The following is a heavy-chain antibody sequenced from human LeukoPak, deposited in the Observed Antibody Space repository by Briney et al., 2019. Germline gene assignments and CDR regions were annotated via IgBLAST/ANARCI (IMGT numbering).Heavy chain of an antibody. CDR3: ARLGDETY. CDR1: GGSISSYY. Sequence: TETLSLTRTVSGGSISSYYWSWIRQPPGKGLEWIGYIYYSGSTNYNPSLKSRVTISVDTSKNQFSLKLSSVTAADTAVYYCARLGDETYWGQGTLVTVSS. V-gene: IGHV4-59*01. J-gene: IGHJ4*02. CDR2: IYYSGST. D-gene: IGHD3-10*01.